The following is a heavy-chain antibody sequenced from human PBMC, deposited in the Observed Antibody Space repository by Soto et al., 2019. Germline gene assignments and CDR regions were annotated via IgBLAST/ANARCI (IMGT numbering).Heavy chain of an antibody. J-gene: IGHJ4*02. V-gene: IGHV3-21*01. CDR2: ISSSSDNI. Sequence: GGSLRLSCAASGLTVSTNYMSWVRQAPGKGLEWVSSISSSSDNIYYVDSVKGRFTICRDNSKNTLYLQMNSLRAEDTAVYYSAKARRPYCGGGSCTYFDNWGKETMVTTSS. CDR3: AKARRPYCGGGSCTYFDN. D-gene: IGHD2-15*01. CDR1: GLTVSTNY.